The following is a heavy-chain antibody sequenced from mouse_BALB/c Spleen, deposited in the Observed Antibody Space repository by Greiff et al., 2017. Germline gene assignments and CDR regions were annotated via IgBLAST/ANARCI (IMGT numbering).Heavy chain of an antibody. CDR3: ARQSDPGAMDY. CDR2: ISSGGSYT. J-gene: IGHJ4*01. Sequence: EVKVEESGGGLVKPGGSLKLSCAASGFTFSSYAMSWVRQTPEKRLEWVATISSGGSYTYYPDSVKGRFTISRDNAKNTLYLQMSSLRSEDTAMYYCARQSDPGAMDYWGQGTSVTVSS. V-gene: IGHV5-9-3*01. CDR1: GFTFSSYA.